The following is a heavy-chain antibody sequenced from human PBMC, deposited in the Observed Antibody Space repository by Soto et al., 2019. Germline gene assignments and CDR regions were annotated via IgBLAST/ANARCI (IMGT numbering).Heavy chain of an antibody. Sequence: ASVKVSCKAYGYTFTSYAMHWVRQAPGQRIEWMGWINAGNGNTKYSQKFQGRVTITRDTSASTAYMELSSLRSEDTAVYYCASVDCSSTSCNYYYYGMDVWGQGTTVTVSS. V-gene: IGHV1-3*01. CDR3: ASVDCSSTSCNYYYYGMDV. D-gene: IGHD2-2*01. CDR1: GYTFTSYA. J-gene: IGHJ6*02. CDR2: INAGNGNT.